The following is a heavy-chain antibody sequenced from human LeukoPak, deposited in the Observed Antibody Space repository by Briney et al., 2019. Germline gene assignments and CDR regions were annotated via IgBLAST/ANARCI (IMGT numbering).Heavy chain of an antibody. D-gene: IGHD6-13*01. V-gene: IGHV3-15*01. CDR3: TTYYSSSWYALFDYYYYMDV. J-gene: IGHJ6*03. CDR2: IKSKTDGGTT. CDR1: GFTFSNAW. Sequence: GGSLRLSCAASGFTFSNAWMSWVRQAPGKGLEWVGRIKSKTDGGTTDYAAPVKGRFAISRDDSKNTLYLQMNSLKTEDTAVYYCTTYYSSSWYALFDYYYYMDVWGKGTTVTVSS.